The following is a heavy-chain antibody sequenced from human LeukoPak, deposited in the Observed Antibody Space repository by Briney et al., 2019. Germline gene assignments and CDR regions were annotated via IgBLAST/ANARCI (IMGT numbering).Heavy chain of an antibody. V-gene: IGHV1-46*01. CDR2: INPFGGST. Sequence: GASVKVSCKASGYTFTNYYMHWVRQAPGQGLEWVGIINPFGGSTNYAQKFQGRVTMTRETSTSTVYMELSSLRSEDTAVYYCARGNLYDSSGGYSYSNGIDTWGQGTLVTVSS. CDR1: GYTFTNYY. J-gene: IGHJ5*02. CDR3: ARGNLYDSSGGYSYSNGIDT. D-gene: IGHD3-22*01.